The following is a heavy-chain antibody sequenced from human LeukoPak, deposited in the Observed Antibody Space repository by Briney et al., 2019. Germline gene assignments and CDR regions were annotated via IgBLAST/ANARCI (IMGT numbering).Heavy chain of an antibody. V-gene: IGHV3-30-3*01. D-gene: IGHD3-3*01. CDR3: AKDLGIFGVVDGLGYFDY. Sequence: PGGSLRLSCAASGFTFSSYAMHWVRQAPGKGLEWVAVISYDGSNKYYADSVKGRFTISRDNSKNTLYLQMNSLRAEDTAVYYCAKDLGIFGVVDGLGYFDYWGQGTLVTVSS. CDR1: GFTFSSYA. J-gene: IGHJ4*02. CDR2: ISYDGSNK.